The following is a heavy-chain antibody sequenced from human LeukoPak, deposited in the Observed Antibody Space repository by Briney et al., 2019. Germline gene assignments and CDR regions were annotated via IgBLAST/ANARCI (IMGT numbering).Heavy chain of an antibody. V-gene: IGHV1-2*02. CDR2: INPNNGDT. CDR1: GYTFTDYY. D-gene: IGHD3-3*01. Sequence: ASVKVSCKASGYTFTDYYMHWVRQAPGQGLEWMGWINPNNGDTNYAQNFQGRVTMTRDTSISTAYLDLSRLRSDDTAVFYCAVLTTDYDFWSAYYDRAGPWAGDWGQGTLVTVSS. CDR3: AVLTTDYDFWSAYYDRAGPWAGD. J-gene: IGHJ4*02.